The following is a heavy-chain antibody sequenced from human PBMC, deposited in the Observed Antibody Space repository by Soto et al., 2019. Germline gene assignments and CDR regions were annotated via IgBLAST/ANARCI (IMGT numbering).Heavy chain of an antibody. Sequence: SETLSLTCAVSGGSVRSGSFYWSWIRQPPGKGLEWIGYIYYSGSTDYNPSLKSRVTISLDTSKSQFSLKLSSVTAADTAVYYCARVDGSYTYYYYGMDVWGQGTTVT. CDR1: GGSVRSGSFY. J-gene: IGHJ6*02. D-gene: IGHD1-26*01. V-gene: IGHV4-61*01. CDR2: IYYSGST. CDR3: ARVDGSYTYYYYGMDV.